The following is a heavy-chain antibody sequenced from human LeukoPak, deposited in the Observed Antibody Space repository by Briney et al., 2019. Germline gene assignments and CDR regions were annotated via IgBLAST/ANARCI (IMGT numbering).Heavy chain of an antibody. D-gene: IGHD3-3*01. V-gene: IGHV3-23*01. Sequence: GGSLRLSCVVSGITLSNYGMSWVRQAPGKGLEWVAGLSGSGGITHYADSVKSRFTISRDNPRNTLYLQMNSLRAEDTAVYFCAKRGIVLRSLFVVGYHKEASYFDSWGQGALVTVSS. CDR2: LSGSGGIT. CDR3: AKRGIVLRSLFVVGYHKEASYFDS. CDR1: GITLSNYG. J-gene: IGHJ4*02.